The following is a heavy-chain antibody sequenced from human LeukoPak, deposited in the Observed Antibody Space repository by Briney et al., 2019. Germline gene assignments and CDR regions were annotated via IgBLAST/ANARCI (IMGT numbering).Heavy chain of an antibody. V-gene: IGHV4-59*01. D-gene: IGHD6-19*01. CDR2: VYYGRST. J-gene: IGHJ6*02. CDR3: ARAGSGGYYYGMDV. Sequence: SETLSLTCTVSGGSISSYYWSWIRQPPGKGLEWNGYVYYGRSTNYNPSPKSRVTISVDTSNNQFSLKLSSVTAADTAVYYCARAGSGGYYYGMDVWGQGTTVTVSS. CDR1: GGSISSYY.